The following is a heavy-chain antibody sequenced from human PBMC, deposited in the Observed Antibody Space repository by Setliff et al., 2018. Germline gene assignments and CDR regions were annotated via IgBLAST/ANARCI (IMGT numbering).Heavy chain of an antibody. Sequence: GASVKVSCKASGYSFTSYTIHWARQAPRQGLEWMGWISPGNGNTAYSQKIQDRVTITRDTSASTAYMELSSLRSEDTAVYYCARIGFGYYSTSGAWYFDNWGQGTLVTVSS. D-gene: IGHD2-8*01. V-gene: IGHV1-3*01. CDR3: ARIGFGYYSTSGAWYFDN. CDR1: GYSFTSYT. J-gene: IGHJ4*02. CDR2: ISPGNGNT.